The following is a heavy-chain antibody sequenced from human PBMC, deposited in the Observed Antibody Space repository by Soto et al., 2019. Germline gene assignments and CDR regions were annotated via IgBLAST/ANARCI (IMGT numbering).Heavy chain of an antibody. CDR2: IYYSGNT. CDR3: ARRNYDSSGYQVDY. D-gene: IGHD3-22*01. J-gene: IGHJ4*02. CDR1: GGSISIGGYY. V-gene: IGHV4-31*03. Sequence: TLSLTCTVSGGSISIGGYYWSWIRQHPGKGLEWIGYIYYSGNTYYNPSLNSRVTISLDTSQNQFSLKLSSVTAADTAVYYCARRNYDSSGYQVDYWGQGTLVTVSS.